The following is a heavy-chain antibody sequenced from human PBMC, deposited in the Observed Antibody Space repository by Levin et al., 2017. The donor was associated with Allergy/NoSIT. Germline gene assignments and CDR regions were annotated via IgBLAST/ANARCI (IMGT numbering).Heavy chain of an antibody. CDR2: ISYDGSDT. D-gene: IGHD6-13*01. V-gene: IGHV3-30*18. Sequence: PGGSLRLSCAASGFSFRSFGMHWARQAPGKGLEWLAVISYDGSDTYYADSVKGRFTISRDNAKNTLYLQMNSLRREDAAVYYCAKDVVFGTSSWSLDFWGQGILVTVSS. CDR3: AKDVVFGTSSWSLDF. J-gene: IGHJ4*02. CDR1: GFSFRSFG.